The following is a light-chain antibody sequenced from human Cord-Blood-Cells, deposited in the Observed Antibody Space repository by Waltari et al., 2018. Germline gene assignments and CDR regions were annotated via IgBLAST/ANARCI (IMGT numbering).Light chain of an antibody. Sequence: DIQMPQSPSTLSASVGERGTITCRASQSISSWLAWYQQKPGKAPKLLIYDASSLESEVPSRFSGSGSGTEFTLTISSLQPDDFATYYCQQYNSYSPYTFGQGTKLEIK. CDR2: DAS. CDR1: QSISSW. CDR3: QQYNSYSPYT. J-gene: IGKJ2*01. V-gene: IGKV1-5*01.